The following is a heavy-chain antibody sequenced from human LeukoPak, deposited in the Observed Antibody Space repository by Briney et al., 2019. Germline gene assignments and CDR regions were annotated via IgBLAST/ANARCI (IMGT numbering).Heavy chain of an antibody. J-gene: IGHJ4*02. D-gene: IGHD1-26*01. CDR1: GFTFSSYE. V-gene: IGHV3-48*03. Sequence: GGSLRLSCAASGFTFSSYEMNWVRQAPGKGLEWVSYISSSGSSIYYADSVMGRFTISRDIAKNTLYLEMNSLRAEDTAVYYCARAQLGTPTDCWGQGTLVTVSS. CDR2: ISSSGSSI. CDR3: ARAQLGTPTDC.